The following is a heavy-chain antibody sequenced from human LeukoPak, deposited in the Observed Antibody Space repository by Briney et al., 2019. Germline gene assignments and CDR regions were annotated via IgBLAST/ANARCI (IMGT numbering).Heavy chain of an antibody. Sequence: GGSLRLSRATSGFTFDDYAMHWVRQAPGKGLEWVSLISWDGGSTYYADSVKGRFTISRDNSKNSLYLQMNSLRAEDTALYYCAKEYSSGWYYFDYWGQGTLVTVSS. CDR3: AKEYSSGWYYFDY. CDR2: ISWDGGST. CDR1: GFTFDDYA. V-gene: IGHV3-43D*03. J-gene: IGHJ4*02. D-gene: IGHD6-19*01.